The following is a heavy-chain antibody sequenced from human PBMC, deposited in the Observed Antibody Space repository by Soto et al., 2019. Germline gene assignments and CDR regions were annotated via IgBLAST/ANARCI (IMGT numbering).Heavy chain of an antibody. Sequence: DSVKGRFTISRDNSKNTLYLQMNSLRAEDTAVYSCAKVGLFGLRLGELSFYNYFDYWGQGTLVTVSS. D-gene: IGHD3-16*02. J-gene: IGHJ4*02. V-gene: IGHV3-30*02. CDR3: AKVGLFGLRLGELSFYNYFDY.